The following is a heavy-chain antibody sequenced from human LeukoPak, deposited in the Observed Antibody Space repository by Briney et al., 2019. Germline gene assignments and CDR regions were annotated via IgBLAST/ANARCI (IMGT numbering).Heavy chain of an antibody. V-gene: IGHV3-30*02. J-gene: IGHJ4*02. D-gene: IGHD3-10*01. CDR1: GFTFSSYV. CDR2: IRYDGSNK. Sequence: GGSLRLSCAASGFTFSSYVMHWVRQAPGKGLEWVAFIRYDGSNKYYSDSVKGRFTISRDNAKNSLYLQMNSLRADDTAVYYCARAPYYYYDSGSGTRVTGNPDYWGQGTLVTVSS. CDR3: ARAPYYYYDSGSGTRVTGNPDY.